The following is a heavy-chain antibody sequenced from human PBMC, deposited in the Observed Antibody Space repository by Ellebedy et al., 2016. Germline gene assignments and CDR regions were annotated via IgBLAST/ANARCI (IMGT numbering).Heavy chain of an antibody. V-gene: IGHV4-34*01. CDR3: AVAPYYYYGMDV. Sequence: SETLSLXCAVYGGSFSGYYWSWIRQPPGKGLEWIGEINHSGSTNYNPSLKSRVTISVDTSKNQFSLKLSSVTAADTAVYYCAVAPYYYYGMDVWGQGTTVTVSS. CDR1: GGSFSGYY. D-gene: IGHD5-12*01. CDR2: INHSGST. J-gene: IGHJ6*02.